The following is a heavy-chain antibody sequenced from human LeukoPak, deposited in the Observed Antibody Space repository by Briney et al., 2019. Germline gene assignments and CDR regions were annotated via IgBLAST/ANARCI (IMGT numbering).Heavy chain of an antibody. CDR2: IFSTGST. D-gene: IGHD3-9*01. V-gene: IGHV4-61*02. Sequence: SETLSLTCTVSGDSISSGGYYWSWLRQPAGEGLEWIGRIFSTGSTTYNPSLKSRVTISVDTSKNQFSLKLSSVTAADTAVYYCARISLTGYAPISGYFDYWGQGTLVTVSS. CDR3: ARISLTGYAPISGYFDY. CDR1: GDSISSGGYY. J-gene: IGHJ4*02.